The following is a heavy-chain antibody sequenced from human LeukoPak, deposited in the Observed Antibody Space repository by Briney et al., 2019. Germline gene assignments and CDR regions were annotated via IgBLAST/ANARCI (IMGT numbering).Heavy chain of an antibody. CDR1: GYTFTGYY. Sequence: PGASVKVSCKASGYTFTGYYMHWVRQAPGQGLEWMGWINPNSGGTNYAQKFQGRVTMTRDTSISTACMELSRLRSDDTAVYYCARDEYSSSPHFDYWGQGTLVTVSS. CDR3: ARDEYSSSPHFDY. V-gene: IGHV1-2*02. J-gene: IGHJ4*02. D-gene: IGHD6-6*01. CDR2: INPNSGGT.